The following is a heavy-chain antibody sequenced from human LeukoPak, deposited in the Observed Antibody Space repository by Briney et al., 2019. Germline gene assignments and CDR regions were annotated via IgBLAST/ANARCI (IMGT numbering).Heavy chain of an antibody. D-gene: IGHD5-24*01. CDR2: IYGGGST. J-gene: IGHJ4*02. CDR1: GFTVSSNY. Sequence: GGSLRLSCAASGFTVSSNYMSWVRQAPGKGLEWVSVIYGGGSTYYADSVKGRFTISRDNSKNTLYLQMNSLRAEDTAAYYCARVLGDGYPFDYWGQGTLVTVSS. CDR3: ARVLGDGYPFDY. V-gene: IGHV3-53*01.